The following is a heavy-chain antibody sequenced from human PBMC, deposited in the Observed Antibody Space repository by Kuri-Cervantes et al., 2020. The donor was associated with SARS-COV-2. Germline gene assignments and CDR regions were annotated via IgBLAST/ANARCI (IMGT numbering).Heavy chain of an antibody. D-gene: IGHD4-23*01. Sequence: SGPTLVKPTQTLTLTCTFSGFSLSTSGMRVSWIRQPPGKALEWLARIDWDDDKFYSTSLKTRLTISKDTSKNQVVLTMTNMDPVDTATYYCARMGGGGYYYYGMDVWGQGTTVTVSS. CDR2: IDWDDDK. CDR1: GFSLSTSGMR. CDR3: ARMGGGGYYYYGMDV. V-gene: IGHV2-70*04. J-gene: IGHJ6*02.